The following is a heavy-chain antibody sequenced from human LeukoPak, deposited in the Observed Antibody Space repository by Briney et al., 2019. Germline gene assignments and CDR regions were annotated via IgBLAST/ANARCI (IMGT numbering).Heavy chain of an antibody. CDR1: GGSINSYY. CDR3: ARGTEGSAWLLQH. J-gene: IGHJ1*01. D-gene: IGHD6-25*01. Sequence: SETVSLTCTVSGGSINSYYWSWIRQPPGKGLEWIGYTSNSGSTDYNPSLKSRVTISVDTSKNQFSLELNSVTAADTAVYYCARGTEGSAWLLQHWGQGTMVTVSS. V-gene: IGHV4-59*01. CDR2: TSNSGST.